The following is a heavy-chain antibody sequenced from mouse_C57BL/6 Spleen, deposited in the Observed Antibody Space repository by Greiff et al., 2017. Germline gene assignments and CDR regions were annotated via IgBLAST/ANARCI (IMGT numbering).Heavy chain of an antibody. CDR1: GYTFTSYW. V-gene: IGHV1-64*01. CDR2: IHPNGGST. J-gene: IGHJ3*01. CDR3: ARSYSSGLAY. Sequence: VQLQQPGAELVKPGASVKLSCKASGYTFTSYWMHWVKQRPGQGLEWIGMIHPNGGSTNYNEKFKSKATLTVDKSSSTAYMQLSSLTSEDYAVYYCARSYSSGLAYWGQGTLVTVAA. D-gene: IGHD3-2*02.